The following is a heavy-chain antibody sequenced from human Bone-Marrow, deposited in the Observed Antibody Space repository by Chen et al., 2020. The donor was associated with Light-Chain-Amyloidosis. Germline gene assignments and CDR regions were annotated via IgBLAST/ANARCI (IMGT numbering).Heavy chain of an antibody. Sequence: QVHLVESGGGVVQPGRSLTLSCAASRFTFDTYAMHWVRQAPGKGLEWVAVISPDGRNENYADSVKGRFTISRDNSKSTLFLQMNSLRAEDTAVYYCAKDLNYYGGLSDYWGQGALVTVSS. J-gene: IGHJ4*02. CDR1: RFTFDTYA. CDR3: AKDLNYYGGLSDY. D-gene: IGHD3-22*01. CDR2: ISPDGRNE. V-gene: IGHV3-30*04.